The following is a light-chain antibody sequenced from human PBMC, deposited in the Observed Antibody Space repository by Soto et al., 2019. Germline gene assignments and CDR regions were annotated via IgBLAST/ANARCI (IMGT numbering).Light chain of an antibody. J-gene: IGKJ1*01. CDR3: LQHNSYPRT. CDR1: QSINNY. V-gene: IGKV1-17*01. CDR2: AAS. Sequence: DIQMTQSPSSLSASVRDRVTITCRASQSINNYLCWYQQKPGKPPKLLIYAASTLQSGVPSRFSGSGSGTEFTLTISSLQPEDFATYYCLQHNSYPRTFGQGTKVDIK.